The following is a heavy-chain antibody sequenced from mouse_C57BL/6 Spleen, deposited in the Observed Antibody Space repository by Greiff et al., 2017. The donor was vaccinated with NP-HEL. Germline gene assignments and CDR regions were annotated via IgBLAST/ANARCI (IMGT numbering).Heavy chain of an antibody. CDR1: GYTFTSYW. Sequence: VQLQQSGAELVMPGASVKLSCKASGYTFTSYWMHWVKQRPGQGLEWIGEIDPSDSYTNYNQKFKGKSTLTVDKSSSTAYMQLSSLTSEDSAVYYCATWLLPMDYWGQRTSVTVSS. J-gene: IGHJ4*01. CDR2: IDPSDSYT. V-gene: IGHV1-69*01. CDR3: ATWLLPMDY. D-gene: IGHD2-3*01.